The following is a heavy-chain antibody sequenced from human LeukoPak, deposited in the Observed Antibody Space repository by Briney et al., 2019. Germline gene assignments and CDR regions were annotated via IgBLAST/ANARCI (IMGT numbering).Heavy chain of an antibody. CDR2: IYSSGTYI. CDR3: ARSRTGPNRFDP. D-gene: IGHD1-14*01. Sequence: GGSLRLSCAASGFTFSSYSMNWVRQAPGKGLEWVSSIYSSGTYIYYADSVKGRFTISRDNAKNSLYLQMNSLRAEDTAVYYCARSRTGPNRFDPWGQGTLVTVSS. CDR1: GFTFSSYS. J-gene: IGHJ5*02. V-gene: IGHV3-21*01.